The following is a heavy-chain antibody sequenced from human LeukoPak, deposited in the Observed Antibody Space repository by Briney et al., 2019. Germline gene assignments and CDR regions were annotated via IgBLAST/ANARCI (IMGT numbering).Heavy chain of an antibody. CDR3: ARMGNGYPYYYYGMDV. J-gene: IGHJ6*02. D-gene: IGHD5-18*01. CDR1: GGSISSYY. Sequence: SETLSLTCTVSGGSISSYYWSWIRQPPEKGLEWIGYIYYSGSTNYNPSLKSRVTISVDTSKNQFSLKLSSVTAADTAVYYCARMGNGYPYYYYGMDVWGQGTTVTVSS. CDR2: IYYSGST. V-gene: IGHV4-59*01.